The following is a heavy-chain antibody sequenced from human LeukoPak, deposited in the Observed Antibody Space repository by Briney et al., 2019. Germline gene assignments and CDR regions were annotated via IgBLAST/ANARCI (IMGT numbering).Heavy chain of an antibody. V-gene: IGHV3-33*01. CDR3: ARDRGAVRGVHFDY. D-gene: IGHD3-10*01. Sequence: GGSLRLSCAASGFTLSSYGMHWVRQAPGKGLEWVAVIWYDGSNKYYADSVKGRFTISRDNSKNTLYLQMNSLRAEDTAVYYCARDRGAVRGVHFDYWGQGTLVTVSS. CDR1: GFTLSSYG. J-gene: IGHJ4*02. CDR2: IWYDGSNK.